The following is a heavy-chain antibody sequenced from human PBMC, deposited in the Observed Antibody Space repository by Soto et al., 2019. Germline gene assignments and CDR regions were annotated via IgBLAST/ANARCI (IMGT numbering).Heavy chain of an antibody. V-gene: IGHV1-69*01. CDR3: AREPGYYGSGSYGGYDY. D-gene: IGHD3-10*01. Sequence: VQLLESGGGLVQPGGSLRLSCAASGVTFSSYAISWVRQAPGQGLEWMGGIIPIFGTATYAQKFQGRVTITADESTSTAYMELSSLRSEDTAVYYCAREPGYYGSGSYGGYDYWGQGTLVTVSS. J-gene: IGHJ4*02. CDR1: GVTFSSYA. CDR2: IIPIFGTA.